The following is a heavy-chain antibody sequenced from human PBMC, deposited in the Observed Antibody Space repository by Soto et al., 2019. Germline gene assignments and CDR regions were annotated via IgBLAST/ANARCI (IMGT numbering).Heavy chain of an antibody. V-gene: IGHV3-23*01. Sequence: TGGSLRLSCAVSRFTFSSYAMSWVRQAPGKGLEWVSSISGSGGRTCYAGSGEGRFTISRDNSKNTRYLQVNSLRAEDTAVYYCETDTLNWNYIYFDHWGQGTLVTVSS. D-gene: IGHD1-7*01. CDR2: ISGSGGRT. J-gene: IGHJ4*02. CDR1: RFTFSSYA. CDR3: ETDTLNWNYIYFDH.